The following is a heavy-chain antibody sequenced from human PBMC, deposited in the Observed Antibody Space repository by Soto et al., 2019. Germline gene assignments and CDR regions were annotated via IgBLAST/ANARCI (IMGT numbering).Heavy chain of an antibody. D-gene: IGHD2-8*01. J-gene: IGHJ4*02. CDR3: ARARCSGVCYTPFDY. CDR2: IIPIFGTA. CDR1: GGTFSSYA. Sequence: GASVKVSCKASGGTFSSYAISWVRQAPGQGLEWMGGIIPIFGTANYAQKFQGRVTITADESTSTAYMELSSLRSEDTAVYYCARARCSGVCYTPFDYWGQGTLVTVSS. V-gene: IGHV1-69*13.